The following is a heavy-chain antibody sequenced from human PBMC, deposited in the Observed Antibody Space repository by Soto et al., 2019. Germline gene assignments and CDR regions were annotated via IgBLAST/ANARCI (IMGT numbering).Heavy chain of an antibody. D-gene: IGHD4-17*01. V-gene: IGHV1-2*04. Sequence: ASVKVSCKTSGYSFTDYKLHWVRQAPGQGLEWMGWVDPNGGGSNSAQKFQGSVTMTWDTSITTAFLDLTRLTTNDTATYFCATWVDYGDFEGFDFWGQGTLVTVSS. CDR1: GYSFTDYK. CDR2: VDPNGGGS. J-gene: IGHJ4*02. CDR3: ATWVDYGDFEGFDF.